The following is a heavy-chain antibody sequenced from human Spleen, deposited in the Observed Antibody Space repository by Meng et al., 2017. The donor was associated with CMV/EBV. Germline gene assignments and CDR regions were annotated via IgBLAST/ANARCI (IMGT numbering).Heavy chain of an antibody. CDR3: AKDRSGCYQGMDV. CDR1: GFIFDDYA. CDR2: ISWNSGSI. D-gene: IGHD6-19*01. V-gene: IGHV3-9*01. J-gene: IGHJ6*02. Sequence: SLKISCAASGFIFDDYAMHWVRQAPGKGLEWVSGISWNSGSIGYADSVKGRFTISRDNAKNSLYLQMNSLRAEDTALYYCAKDRSGCYQGMDVWGQGTTVTVSS.